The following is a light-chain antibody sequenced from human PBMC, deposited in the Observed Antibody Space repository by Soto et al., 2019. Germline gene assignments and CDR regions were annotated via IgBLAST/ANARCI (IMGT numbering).Light chain of an antibody. CDR2: DVA. Sequence: QSVLTQPASVSDSPGQSITISCTGTSSDVGGSNFVSWYQQHPGKPPKLIIYDVANRPSGVSNRFSGSKSGSTASLIISSLQTEDEADDYCVSYTSSTTYVFGTGTKLTVL. V-gene: IGLV2-14*03. CDR1: SSDVGGSNF. J-gene: IGLJ1*01. CDR3: VSYTSSTTYV.